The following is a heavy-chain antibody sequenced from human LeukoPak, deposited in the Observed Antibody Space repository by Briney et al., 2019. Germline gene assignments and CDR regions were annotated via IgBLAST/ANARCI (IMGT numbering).Heavy chain of an antibody. CDR3: ARRAGSVVVTHFDY. Sequence: PSETLSLTCTVSGGSINSSSYYWGWIRQPPGKGLEWIGSIYYSGSTYYNPSLKSRVTISVDTSKNQFSLKLSSVTAADTAVYYCARRAGSVVVTHFDYWGQGTLVTVSS. CDR1: GGSINSSSYY. V-gene: IGHV4-39*01. J-gene: IGHJ4*02. CDR2: IYYSGST. D-gene: IGHD3-22*01.